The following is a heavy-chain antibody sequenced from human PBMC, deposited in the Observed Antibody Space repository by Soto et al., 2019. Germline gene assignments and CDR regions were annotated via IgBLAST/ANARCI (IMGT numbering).Heavy chain of an antibody. J-gene: IGHJ4*02. CDR1: GGSFTSNNW. Sequence: SETLSLTCAVSGGSFTSNNWWTWVRQPPGQGLEWIGEIYRTGSTNYNPSLKSRATISLDKSENQFSLKVTSLTAADTAVYYCASRDPGTSVDYWGQGTLVTVSS. CDR3: ASRDPGTSVDY. D-gene: IGHD1-7*01. V-gene: IGHV4-4*02. CDR2: IYRTGST.